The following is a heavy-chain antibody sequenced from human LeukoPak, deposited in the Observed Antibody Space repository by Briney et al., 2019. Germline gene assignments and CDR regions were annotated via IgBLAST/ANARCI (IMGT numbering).Heavy chain of an antibody. J-gene: IGHJ4*02. D-gene: IGHD1-26*01. CDR3: AREGFVGAIDY. V-gene: IGHV3-74*01. CDR1: GFTFSSYW. CDR2: INSDGSST. Sequence: GGSLRLSCAASGFTFSSYWMHWVRQAPGKGLVWVSRINSDGSSTSYADSVKGRFTISRDNAKNTLYLQMNSLRAEDTAVYYCAREGFVGAIDYWGQGTLVTVSS.